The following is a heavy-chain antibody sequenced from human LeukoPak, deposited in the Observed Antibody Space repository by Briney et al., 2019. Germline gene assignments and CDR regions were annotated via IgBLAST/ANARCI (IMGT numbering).Heavy chain of an antibody. CDR3: AKAHYYYMDV. Sequence: GRSLRLSCAASGFTFDDYAMHWVRQAPGKGLEWVSGISWNSGSIGYADSVKGRFTISRDNAKNSLYLLMNSLRAEDTALYYCAKAHYYYMDVWGKGTTVTVSS. J-gene: IGHJ6*03. CDR2: ISWNSGSI. CDR1: GFTFDDYA. V-gene: IGHV3-9*01.